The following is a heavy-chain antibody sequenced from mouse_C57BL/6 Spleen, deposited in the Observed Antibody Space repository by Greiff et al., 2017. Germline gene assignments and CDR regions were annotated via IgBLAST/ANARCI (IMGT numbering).Heavy chain of an antibody. V-gene: IGHV2-6*01. Sequence: VHLVESGPGLVAPSQSLSITCTVSGFSLTSYGVDWVRQSPGKGLEWLGVIWGVGSTNYNSALKSRLSISKDNSKSQVFLKMNSLQTDDTAMYYCASGYYGMDYWGQGTSVTVSS. CDR1: GFSLTSYG. CDR3: ASGYYGMDY. CDR2: IWGVGST. J-gene: IGHJ4*01.